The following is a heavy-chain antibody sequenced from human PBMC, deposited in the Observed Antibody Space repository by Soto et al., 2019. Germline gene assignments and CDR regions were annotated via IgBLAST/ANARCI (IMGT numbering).Heavy chain of an antibody. V-gene: IGHV1-18*04. D-gene: IGHD6-13*01. CDR1: GYTFTSYG. J-gene: IGHJ6*02. Sequence: QVQLVQSGAEVKKPGASVKVSCKASGYTFTSYGISWVRQAPGQGLEWMGWISAYNGNTNYAQKLQGRVTMTTDTSTSTAYMELRSLRSDDTVVYYCARPSSSWSYYYYYYGMDVWGQGTTVTVSS. CDR3: ARPSSSWSYYYYYYGMDV. CDR2: ISAYNGNT.